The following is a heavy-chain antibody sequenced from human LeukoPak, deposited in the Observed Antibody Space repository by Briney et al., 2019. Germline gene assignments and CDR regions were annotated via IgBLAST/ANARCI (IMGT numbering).Heavy chain of an antibody. CDR2: IYYSGST. CDR1: GGSISSYY. CDR3: ARLGRRYSNDWYFDL. J-gene: IGHJ2*01. Sequence: SETLSLTCTVSGGSISSYYWSWIRQPPGKGLEWIGDIYYSGSTNHNPSLKSRATISLDTSKNQFSLKLSSVTAADTAVYYCARLGRRYSNDWYFDLWGRGTLVTVSS. V-gene: IGHV4-59*08. D-gene: IGHD5-18*01.